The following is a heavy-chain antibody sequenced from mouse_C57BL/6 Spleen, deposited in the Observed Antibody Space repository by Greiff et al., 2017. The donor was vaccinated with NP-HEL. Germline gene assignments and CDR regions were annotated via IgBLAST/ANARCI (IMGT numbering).Heavy chain of an antibody. D-gene: IGHD1-1*01. CDR3: ARYYYGSRRYFDY. CDR1: GFTFTDYY. CDR2: IRNKANGYTT. V-gene: IGHV7-3*01. J-gene: IGHJ2*01. Sequence: EVQLVESGGGLVQPGGSLSLSCAASGFTFTDYYMSWVRQPPGKALEWLGFIRNKANGYTTEYSASVKGRFTISRDNSQSILYLQMNALRAEDSATYYCARYYYGSRRYFDYWGQGTTLTVSS.